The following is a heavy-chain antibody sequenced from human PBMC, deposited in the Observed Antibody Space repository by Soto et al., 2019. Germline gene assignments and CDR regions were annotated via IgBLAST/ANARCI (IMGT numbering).Heavy chain of an antibody. J-gene: IGHJ4*02. CDR2: IYYSGST. D-gene: IGHD3-10*01. CDR3: ASVLLWFWGGVHY. CDR1: GGSISSGDYY. Sequence: QVQLQESGPGLVKPSQTLSLTCTVSGGSISSGDYYWSWIRQPPGKGLEWIGYIYYSGSTYYNPSLKRRVTISVDTSKNQFSLKLSSVTAADTAVYYCASVLLWFWGGVHYWGQGTLVTVSS. V-gene: IGHV4-30-4*01.